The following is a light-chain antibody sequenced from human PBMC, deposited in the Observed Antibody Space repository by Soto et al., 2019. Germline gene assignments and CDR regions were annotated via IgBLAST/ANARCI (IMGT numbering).Light chain of an antibody. CDR1: KNINTW. Sequence: DIQMTQSPSTLSASVGDRVTITCRASKNINTWVAWYQQKPGKAPKLLIYDAPSLESGVPSRVSGSGSGTEFTLTISSLQPEDFATYYCQQYNSYSQTFGQGTKVDI. CDR3: QQYNSYSQT. V-gene: IGKV1-5*01. CDR2: DAP. J-gene: IGKJ1*01.